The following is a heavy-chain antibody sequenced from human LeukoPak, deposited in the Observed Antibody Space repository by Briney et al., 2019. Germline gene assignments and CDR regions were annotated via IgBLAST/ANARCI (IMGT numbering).Heavy chain of an antibody. CDR2: IYYSGST. Sequence: SETLSLTCTVPGGSISSYYWSWIRQPPGKGLEWIGYIYYSGSTNYNPSLKSRVTISVDTSKNQFSLKLSSVTAADTAVYYCARAPRWYFDLWGRGTLVTVSS. CDR1: GGSISSYY. V-gene: IGHV4-59*01. J-gene: IGHJ2*01. CDR3: ARAPRWYFDL.